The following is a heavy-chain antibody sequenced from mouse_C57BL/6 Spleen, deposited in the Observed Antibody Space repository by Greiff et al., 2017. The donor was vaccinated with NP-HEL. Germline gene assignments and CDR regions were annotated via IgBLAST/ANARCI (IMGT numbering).Heavy chain of an antibody. CDR1: GYTFTDYN. Sequence: EVKVVESGPELVKPGASVKIPCKASGYTFTDYNMDWVKQSHGKSLEWIGDINPNNGGTIYNQKFKGKATLTVDKSSSTAYMELRSLTSEDTAVYYCALGSAWFAYWGQGTLVTVSA. CDR3: ALGSAWFAY. J-gene: IGHJ3*01. D-gene: IGHD4-1*01. CDR2: INPNNGGT. V-gene: IGHV1-18*01.